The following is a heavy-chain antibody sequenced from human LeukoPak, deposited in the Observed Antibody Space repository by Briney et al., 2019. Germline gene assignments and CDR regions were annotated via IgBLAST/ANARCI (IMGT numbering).Heavy chain of an antibody. J-gene: IGHJ3*02. CDR3: AKGPLVTLDI. V-gene: IGHV3-30*04. CDR2: ISYDGSNK. Sequence: PGGSLRLSCAASGFTFSSYPMHWVRQAPGKGLESVAVISYDGSNKYYADSVKGRFTISRDNSKNTLYLHMNSLRAEDTAVYYRAKGPLVTLDIWGQGTMVTVSS. D-gene: IGHD2-8*02. CDR1: GFTFSSYP.